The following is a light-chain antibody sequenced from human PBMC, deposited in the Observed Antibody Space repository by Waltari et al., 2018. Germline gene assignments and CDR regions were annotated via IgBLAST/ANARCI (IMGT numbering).Light chain of an antibody. CDR2: EVN. CDR3: GSYTTSSRDYV. J-gene: IGLJ1*01. Sequence: QSALTQPASVSGSPGQSITISCTGTSTDIGGYNYVSWYQQSPGKAPKLMIYEVNNRPSEVSNRFSGSKSGNTASLTISGLQAEDEADYYCGSYTTSSRDYVFGTGTKVTVL. CDR1: STDIGGYNY. V-gene: IGLV2-14*01.